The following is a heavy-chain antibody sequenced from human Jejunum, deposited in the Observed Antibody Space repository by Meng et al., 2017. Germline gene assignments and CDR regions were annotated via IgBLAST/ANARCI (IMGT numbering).Heavy chain of an antibody. CDR2: VFYTGST. CDR1: GVSGTSGYYY. CDR3: ARGGWDFEY. J-gene: IGHJ4*02. D-gene: IGHD3-16*01. Sequence: HAQLQVAGPGLVRPPDTLSLTCPVSGVSGTSGYYYWSWVRQPPGQGLEWIGHVFYTGSTNYSPSFKSRVTISVHTSMNQFSLKLNSVTAADTAVYYCARGGWDFEYWGQGILVTVSS. V-gene: IGHV4-61*01.